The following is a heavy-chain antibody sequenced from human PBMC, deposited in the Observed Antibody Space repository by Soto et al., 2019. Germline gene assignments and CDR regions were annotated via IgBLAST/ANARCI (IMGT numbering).Heavy chain of an antibody. CDR3: VRDETTRDWFDA. Sequence: PGGSLRLSCGASGFDFSNYWMHWVRQAPGKGLVWVSRINGDGSDIKYADSVKGRFTISRDNAKNTVYLQMNSLRADDTAVYYCVRDETTRDWFDAWGQGALVTVST. J-gene: IGHJ5*02. V-gene: IGHV3-74*03. D-gene: IGHD4-17*01. CDR1: GFDFSNYW. CDR2: INGDGSDI.